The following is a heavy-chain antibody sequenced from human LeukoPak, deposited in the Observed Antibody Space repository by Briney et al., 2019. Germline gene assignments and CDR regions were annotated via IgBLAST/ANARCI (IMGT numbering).Heavy chain of an antibody. CDR2: ISYDGRSY. J-gene: IGHJ4*02. Sequence: GGSLRLSCTASGFTFSASSMHWVRQAPGKGLEWVAVISYDGRSYYYADSVKGRFTISRDNSKNTLYLQMTSLTAEDTVVYCCARETGDRRVDYWGQGTLVTVSS. CDR1: GFTFSASS. D-gene: IGHD2-21*02. V-gene: IGHV3-30*04. CDR3: ARETGDRRVDY.